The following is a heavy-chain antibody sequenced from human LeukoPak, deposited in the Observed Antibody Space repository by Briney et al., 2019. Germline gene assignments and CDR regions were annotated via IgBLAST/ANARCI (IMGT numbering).Heavy chain of an antibody. CDR2: ISAYNGNT. CDR3: ARVRFGGSTSCYDY. V-gene: IGHV1-18*01. D-gene: IGHD2-2*01. Sequence: GASVKVSCKASGYTFTSYGIGWVRQAPGQGLEWMGWISAYNGNTNYAQKLQGRVTMTTDTSTSTAYMELRSLRSDDTAVYYCARVRFGGSTSCYDYWGQGTLVTVSS. J-gene: IGHJ4*02. CDR1: GYTFTSYG.